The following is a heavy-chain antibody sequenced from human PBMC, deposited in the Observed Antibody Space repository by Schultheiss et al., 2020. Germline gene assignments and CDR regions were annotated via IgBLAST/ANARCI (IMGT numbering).Heavy chain of an antibody. D-gene: IGHD3-3*01. V-gene: IGHV3-15*07. CDR3: TTDSTIFGVVINYFDY. J-gene: IGHJ4*02. CDR2: IKSKTDGGTT. Sequence: GESLKISCAASGFTFSNAWMNWVRQAPGKGLEWVGRIKSKTDGGTTDYAAPVKGRFTISRDDSKNTLYLQMNSLKTEDTAVYYCTTDSTIFGVVINYFDYWGQGTLVTVSS. CDR1: GFTFSNAW.